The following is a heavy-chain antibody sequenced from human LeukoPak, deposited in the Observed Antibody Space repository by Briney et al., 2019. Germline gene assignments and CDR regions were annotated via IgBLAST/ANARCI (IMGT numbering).Heavy chain of an antibody. J-gene: IGHJ4*02. D-gene: IGHD1-1*01. CDR1: GFXFSSYS. Sequence: PGGSLRLSCAASGFXFSSYSINWVRQAPGKGLEWVSPISSSSSYKYYTDSVKGRFTISRDNAKNSLYLQMNSLRAEDTAVYYCARSAAGTYYWGQGTLVTVSS. V-gene: IGHV3-21*01. CDR2: ISSSSSYK. CDR3: ARSAAGTYY.